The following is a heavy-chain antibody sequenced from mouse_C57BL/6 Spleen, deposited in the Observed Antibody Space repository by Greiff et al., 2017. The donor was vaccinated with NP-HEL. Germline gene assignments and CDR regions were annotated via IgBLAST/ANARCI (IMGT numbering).Heavy chain of an antibody. CDR3: ARRSGTSGYFDY. Sequence: EVQLKESGGGLVKPGGSLKLSCAASGFTFSDYGMHWVRQAPEKGLEWVAYISSGSSTIYYADTVKGRFTISRDNAKNTLFLQMTSLRSEDTAMYYCARRSGTSGYFDYWGQGTTLTVSS. CDR2: ISSGSSTI. V-gene: IGHV5-17*01. D-gene: IGHD4-1*01. J-gene: IGHJ2*01. CDR1: GFTFSDYG.